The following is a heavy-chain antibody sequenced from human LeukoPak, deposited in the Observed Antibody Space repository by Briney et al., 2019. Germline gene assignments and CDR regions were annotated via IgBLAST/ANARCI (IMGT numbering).Heavy chain of an antibody. Sequence: PSETLSLTCTVSGGSISSYYWSWLRQPPGKGLEWIGYIYYSGSTNYNPSLKSRVTISVDTSKNQFSLKLSSVTAADTAVYYCARVLEMATNPRQYYFDYWGQGTLVTVSS. D-gene: IGHD5-24*01. CDR1: GGSISSYY. J-gene: IGHJ4*02. CDR2: IYYSGST. CDR3: ARVLEMATNPRQYYFDY. V-gene: IGHV4-59*01.